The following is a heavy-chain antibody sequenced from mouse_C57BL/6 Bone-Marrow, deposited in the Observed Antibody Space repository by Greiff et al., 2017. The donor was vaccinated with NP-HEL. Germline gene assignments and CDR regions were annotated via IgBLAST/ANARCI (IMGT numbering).Heavy chain of an antibody. J-gene: IGHJ4*01. CDR2: IYPGSGST. V-gene: IGHV1-55*01. Sequence: QVQLQQPGAELVKPGASVKMSCKASGYTFTSYWLTWVKQRPGQGLEWIGDIYPGSGSTNYNEKFKSKATLTVDTSSSTAYMQLSSLTSEDSAVYYCAREGANWDDYAMDYWGQGTSVTVSS. CDR3: AREGANWDDYAMDY. CDR1: GYTFTSYW. D-gene: IGHD4-1*02.